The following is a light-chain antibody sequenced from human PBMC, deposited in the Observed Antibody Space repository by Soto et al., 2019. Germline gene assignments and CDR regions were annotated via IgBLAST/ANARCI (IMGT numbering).Light chain of an antibody. CDR3: CSYIGSSTYV. CDR2: EGS. J-gene: IGLJ1*01. V-gene: IGLV2-23*01. CDR1: SSDVGTYNL. Sequence: QSVLTQPASVSGSPGQSITISCSGTSSDVGTYNLVSWYQQYPGKAPKVLIYEGSKTPSGVSYRFSGSKSGNTASLTISGIQTEDEAPYSCCSYIGSSTYVFGTGTKLTVL.